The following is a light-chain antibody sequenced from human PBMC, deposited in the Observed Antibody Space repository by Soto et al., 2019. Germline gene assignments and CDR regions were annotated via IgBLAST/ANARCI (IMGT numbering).Light chain of an antibody. Sequence: EIVMTQSPATLSVSPGERATLSCRASQSVGSNLVWYQRRPGQTPRVLIYGAYNRATGIPPRFSGSGSGTDFTLTISSLEPEDSAVYYCQQRHMWPITFGQGTRLEIK. V-gene: IGKV3-11*01. CDR1: QSVGSN. CDR3: QQRHMWPIT. J-gene: IGKJ5*01. CDR2: GAY.